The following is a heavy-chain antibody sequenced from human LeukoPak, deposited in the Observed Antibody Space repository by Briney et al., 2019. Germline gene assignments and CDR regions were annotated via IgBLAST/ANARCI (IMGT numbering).Heavy chain of an antibody. Sequence: GASVKVSCKASGYTFTSHGISWVRQAPGQGLEWMGWISAYNGNTNYAQKLQGRVTMTTDTSTSTAYMELRSLRSDDTAVYYCARHVDTAMVTEVDYWGQGTLVTVSS. V-gene: IGHV1-18*01. CDR3: ARHVDTAMVTEVDY. D-gene: IGHD5-18*01. CDR2: ISAYNGNT. CDR1: GYTFTSHG. J-gene: IGHJ4*02.